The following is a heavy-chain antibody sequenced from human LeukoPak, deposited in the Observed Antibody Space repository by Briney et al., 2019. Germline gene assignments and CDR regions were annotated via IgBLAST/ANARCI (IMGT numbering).Heavy chain of an antibody. Sequence: GGSLRLSCAASGFTFSSYAMSWVRQSPGKGLEWVSVIGRGGGATYYADSVKGRFTISRDNSKNTLYLQMNSLRAEDTAVYYCAKIESVGTSFDYWGQGTLVTVSS. CDR1: GFTFSSYA. J-gene: IGHJ4*02. V-gene: IGHV3-23*01. CDR2: IGRGGGAT. D-gene: IGHD2-2*01. CDR3: AKIESVGTSFDY.